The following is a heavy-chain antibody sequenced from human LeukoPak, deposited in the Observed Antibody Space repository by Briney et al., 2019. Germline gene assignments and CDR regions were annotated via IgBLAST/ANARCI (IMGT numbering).Heavy chain of an antibody. J-gene: IGHJ4*02. D-gene: IGHD2-15*01. CDR1: EFSVGSNY. V-gene: IGHV3-66*01. CDR2: IYSGGST. Sequence: GGSLRLSCAASEFSVGSNYMTWVRQAPGKGLEWVSLIYSGGSTYYADSVKGRFTISRDNAKNSLYLQMNSLRAEDTAVYYCARIGWPPDYWGQGTLVTVSS. CDR3: ARIGWPPDY.